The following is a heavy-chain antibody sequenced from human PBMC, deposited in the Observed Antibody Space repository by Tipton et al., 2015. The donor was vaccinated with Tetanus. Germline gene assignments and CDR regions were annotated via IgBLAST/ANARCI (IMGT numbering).Heavy chain of an antibody. Sequence: AVSGFIFSSYTMNWVRQAPGKGLEWVSSISSTSTYIYYADSLKGRFTISRDNAKNSLYLQMNSLRAEDTAVYYCASGSALDYWGQGTLVTDSS. D-gene: IGHD6-25*01. V-gene: IGHV3-21*01. CDR3: ASGSALDY. CDR2: ISSTSTYI. J-gene: IGHJ4*02. CDR1: GFIFSSYT.